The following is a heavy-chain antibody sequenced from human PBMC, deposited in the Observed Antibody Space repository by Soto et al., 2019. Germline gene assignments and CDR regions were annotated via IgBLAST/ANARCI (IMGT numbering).Heavy chain of an antibody. D-gene: IGHD2-15*01. CDR2: FDPEDGET. CDR1: GYTLTELS. Sequence: GXSVKVSCKVSGYTLTELSMHLLRHSPGKGLEWMGGFDPEDGETIYAQKFQGRVTMTEDTSTDTAYMELSSLRSEDTAVYYCATDPLSGDFDYWGQGTLVTVSS. J-gene: IGHJ4*02. CDR3: ATDPLSGDFDY. V-gene: IGHV1-24*01.